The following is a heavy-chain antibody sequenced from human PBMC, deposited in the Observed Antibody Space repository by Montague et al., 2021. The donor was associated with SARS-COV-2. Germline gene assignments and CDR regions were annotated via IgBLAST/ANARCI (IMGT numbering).Heavy chain of an antibody. V-gene: IGHV3-7*01. J-gene: IGHJ6*02. Sequence: SLRLSCAVSGFTFSNIWMSWVRQAPGKGLEWVANIKPDESEKNYVDSVKGRFSISRDNAKNSLYLQIDNLRAEDTAIYYCAKNGGAHGLDVWGQGSQVTVSS. CDR2: IKPDESEK. CDR3: AKNGGAHGLDV. D-gene: IGHD4-23*01. CDR1: GFTFSNIW.